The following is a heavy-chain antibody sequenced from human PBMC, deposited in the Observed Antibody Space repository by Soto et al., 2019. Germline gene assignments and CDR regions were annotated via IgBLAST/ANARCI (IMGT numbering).Heavy chain of an antibody. V-gene: IGHV2-5*01. Sequence: SGPTLVNTTQTLTLTCTFSGFSLKSSGAGVDWIRQPPGKPLEWLALVYWSDEKRYSTSLKNRLTITKDTSKNEVVLTMTNMDPLYTATYYCTHKEYYFATGTYYCVRWFDPWGQGMLVTVSS. CDR1: GFSLKSSGAG. J-gene: IGHJ5*02. D-gene: IGHD3-10*01. CDR3: THKEYYFATGTYYCVRWFDP. CDR2: VYWSDEK.